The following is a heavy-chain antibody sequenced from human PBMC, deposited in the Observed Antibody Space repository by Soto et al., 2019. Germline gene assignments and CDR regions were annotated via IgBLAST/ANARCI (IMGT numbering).Heavy chain of an antibody. V-gene: IGHV1-3*01. D-gene: IGHD4-17*01. CDR2: INPPNGDT. CDR3: ARDGGRTVTAQAVGWFGP. J-gene: IGHJ5*02. Sequence: QVPLVQSGAVVKKLGASLKVSCKTSGYTSKTYSVHWVRRAPGQMREWMGWINPPNGDTKYLERFQGRVTITRDTSAKSLYMELTSLTSEDTAVYYCARDGGRTVTAQAVGWFGPWGQGTLVTVSS. CDR1: GYTSKTYS.